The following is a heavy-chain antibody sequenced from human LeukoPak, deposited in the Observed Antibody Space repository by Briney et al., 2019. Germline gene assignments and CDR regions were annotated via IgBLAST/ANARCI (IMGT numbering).Heavy chain of an antibody. CDR2: INPNSGGT. CDR1: GYTFTGYY. D-gene: IGHD3-3*01. CDR3: ARTNGERITIFGVVTSYYYYMDV. V-gene: IGHV1-2*02. J-gene: IGHJ6*03. Sequence: ASVKVSCKASGYTFTGYYMHWVRQAPGQGLEWMGWINPNSGGTNYAQKFQGRVTMTRDTSISTAYVELSRLRSDDTAVYYCARTNGERITIFGVVTSYYYYMDVWGKGTTVTVSS.